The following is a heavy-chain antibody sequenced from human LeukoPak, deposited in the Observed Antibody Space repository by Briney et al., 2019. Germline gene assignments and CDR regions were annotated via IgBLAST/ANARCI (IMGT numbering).Heavy chain of an antibody. CDR2: VSTSNCNT. CDR3: ARVSDTSMVTPGFDS. J-gene: IGHJ4*02. D-gene: IGHD5-18*01. Sequence: ASVKVSCKTSGYSFNRYTITWVGQAPGQGREGMGWVSTSNCNTNYAEKFQRRVIMTTETVTKTAYMELRPLRSGDTAMYFCARVSDTSMVTPGFDSWGQGTLVTVSS. V-gene: IGHV1-18*01. CDR1: GYSFNRYT.